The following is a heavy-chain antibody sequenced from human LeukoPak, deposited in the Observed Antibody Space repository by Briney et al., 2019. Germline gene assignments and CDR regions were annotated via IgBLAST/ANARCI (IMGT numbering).Heavy chain of an antibody. CDR2: INHSGST. V-gene: IGHV4-34*01. J-gene: IGHJ5*02. D-gene: IGHD1-26*01. Sequence: SETLSLTCAVYGGSFSGYYWSWIRQPPGKGLEWIGEINHSGSTNYNPSLKSRVTISVDTSKNQFSLKLSSVTAADTAVYYCARRGRETHSGWFDPWGQGTLVTVSS. CDR1: GGSFSGYY. CDR3: ARRGRETHSGWFDP.